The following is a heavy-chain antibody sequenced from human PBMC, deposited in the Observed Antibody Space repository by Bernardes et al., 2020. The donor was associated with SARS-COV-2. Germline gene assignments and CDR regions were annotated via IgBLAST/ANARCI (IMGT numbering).Heavy chain of an antibody. V-gene: IGHV4-4*07. Sequence: SETLSLTCPVSGGSLSSDYWSWIRQPAGKGLEWIGRIYSTGTTNYNPSLKSRVTMSVDTSKNQFSLKVTSVTAADTAVYYCAGDSGNIVTTTERVDYGGQGTLVTVSS. CDR1: GGSLSSDY. CDR3: AGDSGNIVTTTERVDY. CDR2: IYSTGTT. J-gene: IGHJ4*02. D-gene: IGHD5-12*01.